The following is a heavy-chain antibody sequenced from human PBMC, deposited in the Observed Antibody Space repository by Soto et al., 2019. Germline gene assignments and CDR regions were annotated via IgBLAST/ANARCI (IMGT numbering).Heavy chain of an antibody. V-gene: IGHV1-69*05. D-gene: IGHD5-12*01. Sequence: QVQLVQSGAEVKKPGSSVKVSCKASGGTFSSYAISWVRQAPGQGLEWMGGIIPIFGTANYAQKFQGRVMITPDEATRTAYMELSRLRFEDTAVYYCASPLYSGYDYYYYYGMDVWGQGTTVTVSS. CDR3: ASPLYSGYDYYYYYGMDV. J-gene: IGHJ6*02. CDR1: GGTFSSYA. CDR2: IIPIFGTA.